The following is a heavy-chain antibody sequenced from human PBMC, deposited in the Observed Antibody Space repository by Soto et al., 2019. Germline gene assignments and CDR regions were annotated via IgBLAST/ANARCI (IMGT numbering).Heavy chain of an antibody. D-gene: IGHD6-6*01. V-gene: IGHV4-30-2*01. CDR3: ASEQLVRGHYFDY. CDR2: IYHSGST. J-gene: IGHJ4*02. CDR1: GGSISSGGYS. Sequence: PSETLSLTCAVSGGSISSGGYSWSWIRQPPGKGLEWIGYIYHSGSTYYNPSLKSRVTISVDRSKNQFSLKLSSVTAADTAVYYCASEQLVRGHYFDYWGQGTLVTVSS.